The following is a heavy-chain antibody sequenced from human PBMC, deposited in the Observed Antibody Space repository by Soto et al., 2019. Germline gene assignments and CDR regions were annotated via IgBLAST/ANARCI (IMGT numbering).Heavy chain of an antibody. CDR1: GFTFSNYA. Sequence: GGSLRLSCAASGFTFSNYAMSWVRQAPGKGLEWVSAIGGSGGSTYYADSVKGRFAISRDNSRNPLYLQMNSLRAEDTAVYYCAKGVVVTTAAFDYWGQGTLVTVSS. J-gene: IGHJ4*02. CDR2: IGGSGGST. D-gene: IGHD3-22*01. V-gene: IGHV3-23*01. CDR3: AKGVVVTTAAFDY.